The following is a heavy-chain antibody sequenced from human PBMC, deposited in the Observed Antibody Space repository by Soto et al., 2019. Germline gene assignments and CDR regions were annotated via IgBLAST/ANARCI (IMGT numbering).Heavy chain of an antibody. J-gene: IGHJ4*02. Sequence: PGGSLRLSCAASGFTFDDYAMHWFRQAPGKGLEWVSGISWNSGSIGYADSVKGRFTISRDNAKNSLYLQMNSLRAEDTALYYCAKGAGYSYGLVYDYWGQGTLVTVSS. CDR1: GFTFDDYA. CDR2: ISWNSGSI. D-gene: IGHD5-18*01. V-gene: IGHV3-9*01. CDR3: AKGAGYSYGLVYDY.